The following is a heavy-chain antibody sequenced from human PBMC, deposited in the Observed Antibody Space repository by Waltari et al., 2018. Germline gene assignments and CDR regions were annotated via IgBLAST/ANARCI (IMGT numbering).Heavy chain of an antibody. J-gene: IGHJ6*02. CDR1: GFTVSSNY. V-gene: IGHV3-66*01. D-gene: IGHD6-13*01. Sequence: EVQLVESGGGLVQPGGSLRLSCAASGFTVSSNYMSWVRQAPGKGLEWISIIFSGSTAYYADTVKGRFTISRDTSTNTLYLQMNGLRVEDTGVDYCARVDAAAGYFYYGMDVWGQGTTVTVSS. CDR2: IFSGSTA. CDR3: ARVDAAAGYFYYGMDV.